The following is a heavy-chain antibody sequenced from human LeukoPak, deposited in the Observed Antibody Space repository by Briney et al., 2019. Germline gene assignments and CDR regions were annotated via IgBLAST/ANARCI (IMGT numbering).Heavy chain of an antibody. CDR2: IYSGGST. V-gene: IGHV3-53*04. D-gene: IGHD3-10*01. Sequence: GGSLRLSCAASGFTVSSNYMSWVRQAPGKGLEWVSVIYSGGSTYYADSVKGRFTISRHNSKNTLYLQMNSLRDEDTAVDYCARETKRGGVITDYWGQGTQVTLSS. CDR3: ARETKRGGVITDY. CDR1: GFTVSSNY. J-gene: IGHJ4*02.